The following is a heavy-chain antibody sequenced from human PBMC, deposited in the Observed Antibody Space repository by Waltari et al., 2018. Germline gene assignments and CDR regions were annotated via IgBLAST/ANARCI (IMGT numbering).Heavy chain of an antibody. D-gene: IGHD3-16*01. Sequence: EVQLVESGGGLVQPGGSLRLFCEASGFTFDTYWMYWVRQAPGKGCGGGDRIKGDGSGKNYVDSVKGRFTASTDNAKTSLFLQMNSLRVEDTAVDYCARDAWGKGPDLDCWGQGTLVTVSS. CDR1: GFTFDTYW. CDR2: IKGDGSGK. CDR3: ARDAWGKGPDLDC. J-gene: IGHJ4*02. V-gene: IGHV3-7*01.